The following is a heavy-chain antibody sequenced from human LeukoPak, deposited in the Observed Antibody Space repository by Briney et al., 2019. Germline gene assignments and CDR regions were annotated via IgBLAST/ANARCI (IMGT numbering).Heavy chain of an antibody. J-gene: IGHJ5*02. D-gene: IGHD3-10*01. Sequence: NTSEALSLTCSVSTYSISSAYYWGWIRQPPGPGLQWIGSIYHSGSTSDNPSLQSRVTMTVDTSKSQFSLKLTSVTAADTAFYFCARSPHIWFAERGWFDPWGQGTLVTVSS. CDR3: ARSPHIWFAERGWFDP. CDR2: IYHSGST. V-gene: IGHV4-38-2*02. CDR1: TYSISSAYY.